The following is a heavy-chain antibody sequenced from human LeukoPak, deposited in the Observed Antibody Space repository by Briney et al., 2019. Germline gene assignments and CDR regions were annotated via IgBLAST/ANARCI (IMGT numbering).Heavy chain of an antibody. J-gene: IGHJ6*02. V-gene: IGHV4-31*03. CDR2: IYYSGST. CDR3: ARDAIPLYYGMDV. Sequence: PSQTLSLTCTVSGGSISSGGYYWSWIRQHPGKGLGWIGYIYYSGSTYYNPSLKSRVTISVDTSKNQFSLKLSSVTAADTAVYYCARDAIPLYYGMDVWGQGTTVTVSS. CDR1: GGSISSGGYY. D-gene: IGHD2-2*02.